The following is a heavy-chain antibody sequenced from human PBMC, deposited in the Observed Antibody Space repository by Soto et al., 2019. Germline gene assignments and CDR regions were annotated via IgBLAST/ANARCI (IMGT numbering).Heavy chain of an antibody. CDR1: GGSISSGGYY. Sequence: SETLSLTCTVSGGSISSGGYYWSWIRQHPGKGLEWIGYIYYSGSTYYNPSLKSRVTISVDTSKNQFSLKLSSVTAADTAVYYCARVSVNYYYYGMDVWGQGTTVTVSS. J-gene: IGHJ6*02. CDR2: IYYSGST. D-gene: IGHD3-10*01. CDR3: ARVSVNYYYYGMDV. V-gene: IGHV4-31*03.